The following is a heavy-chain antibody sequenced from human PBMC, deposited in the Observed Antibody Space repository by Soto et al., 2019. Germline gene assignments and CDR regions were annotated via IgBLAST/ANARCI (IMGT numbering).Heavy chain of an antibody. V-gene: IGHV3-23*01. CDR2: ISGSGVST. Sequence: GGSLRLSCAASGFTFSSYTMSWVRQAPGKGLEWVSVISGSGVSTYYADSVKGRFTISRDKSKNTLYLQMNSLRAEDTAVYFCAKDMEMTGSCTNGLCWTLDYWGPGTLVTVSS. D-gene: IGHD2-8*01. CDR3: AKDMEMTGSCTNGLCWTLDY. CDR1: GFTFSSYT. J-gene: IGHJ4*02.